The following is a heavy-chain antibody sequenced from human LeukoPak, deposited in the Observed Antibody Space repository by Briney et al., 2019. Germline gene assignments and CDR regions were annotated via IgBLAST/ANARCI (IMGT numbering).Heavy chain of an antibody. CDR1: GYTFTSYG. J-gene: IGHJ4*02. V-gene: IGHV1-18*01. CDR2: ITTYNGNT. Sequence: ASVKVSCKASGYTFTSYGISWVRQAPGQGLEWMGWITTYNGNTNYAQILQGRVTMTTDTSTNTAYMELRSLRSDDTAVYYCARDHLRLGELSLDYWGQGTLVTVSS. D-gene: IGHD3-16*02. CDR3: ARDHLRLGELSLDY.